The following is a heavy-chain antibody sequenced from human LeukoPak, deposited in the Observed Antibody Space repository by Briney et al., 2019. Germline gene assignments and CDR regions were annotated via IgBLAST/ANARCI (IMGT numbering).Heavy chain of an antibody. J-gene: IGHJ5*02. D-gene: IGHD2-15*01. Sequence: SETLSLTCTVSGGSISGYYWSWIRQPPGKGLEWIGYFYYSGSTNYNPSLKSRVTISIDTSKNQFSLKLSSVTAADTAVYYCARVFCSGGSGYPLQGWFDPWGQGTLVTVSS. CDR1: GGSISGYY. V-gene: IGHV4-59*01. CDR2: FYYSGST. CDR3: ARVFCSGGSGYPLQGWFDP.